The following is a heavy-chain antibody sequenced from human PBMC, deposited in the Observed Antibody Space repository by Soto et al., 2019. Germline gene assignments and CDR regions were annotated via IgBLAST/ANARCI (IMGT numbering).Heavy chain of an antibody. V-gene: IGHV4-4*01. CDR2: VYHTGDT. CDR1: GGTVASSHW. Sequence: LSLTCGVSGGTVASSHWWSWVRQSPGRGLEWIGNVYHTGDTNFNPSLQSRVTFSVDKSNNQFSLRLTSVTAADTAVYFCAREIVTAGGNNYFDPWGPGTLVTV. D-gene: IGHD2-21*02. CDR3: AREIVTAGGNNYFDP. J-gene: IGHJ5*02.